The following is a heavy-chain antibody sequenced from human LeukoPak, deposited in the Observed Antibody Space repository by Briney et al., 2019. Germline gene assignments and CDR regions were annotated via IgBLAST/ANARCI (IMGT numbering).Heavy chain of an antibody. CDR1: GGTFSSYA. CDR2: IIPILGIA. Sequence: ASVTVSFKASGGTFSSYAISWVRQAPGQGLEWMGRIIPILGIANYAQKFQGRVTITADKSTSTAYMELSSLRSEDTAVYYCARDIGIAARPGLNWFDPWGQGTLVTVSS. D-gene: IGHD6-6*01. V-gene: IGHV1-69*04. CDR3: ARDIGIAARPGLNWFDP. J-gene: IGHJ5*02.